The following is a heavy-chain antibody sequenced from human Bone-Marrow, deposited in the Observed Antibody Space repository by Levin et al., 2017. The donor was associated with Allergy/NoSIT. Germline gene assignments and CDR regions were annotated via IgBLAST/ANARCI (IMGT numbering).Heavy chain of an antibody. Sequence: AGGSLRLSCVVSGFAVSTRAMSWVRQAPGKGLEWVSSISNNQGKTYYTDSVKGRFTIFRDESQNTVYLQMSSLRAEDTAVYYCAKDHPSRGWPAFESWGQGTLVTVSS. J-gene: IGHJ4*02. CDR2: ISNNQGKT. CDR3: AKDHPSRGWPAFES. CDR1: GFAVSTRA. V-gene: IGHV3-23*01. D-gene: IGHD6-19*01.